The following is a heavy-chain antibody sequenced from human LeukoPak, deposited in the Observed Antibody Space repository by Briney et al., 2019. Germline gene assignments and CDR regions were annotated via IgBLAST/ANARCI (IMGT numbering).Heavy chain of an antibody. D-gene: IGHD5-18*01. CDR1: GGTFSSYA. CDR3: ARDTANYYYYMDV. V-gene: IGHV1-69*13. J-gene: IGHJ6*03. Sequence: ASVKVSCKASGGTFSSYAISWVRQAPGQGLEWMGGIIPIFGTANYAQKFQGRVTITADESTSTAYMELSSLGSEDTAVYYCARDTANYYYYMDVWAKGPRSPSP. CDR2: IIPIFGTA.